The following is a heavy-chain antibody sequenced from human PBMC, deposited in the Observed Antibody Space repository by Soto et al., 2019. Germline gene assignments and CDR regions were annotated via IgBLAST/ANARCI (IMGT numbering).Heavy chain of an antibody. CDR2: ISYDGSNK. J-gene: IGHJ4*02. D-gene: IGHD3-22*01. Sequence: GGSLRLSCAASGFTFSSYGMHWVRQAPGKGLEWVAVISYDGSNKYYADSVKGRFTISRDNSKNTLYLQMNSLRAEDTAVYYCANAMIGLWGQGTLVTAPQ. V-gene: IGHV3-30*18. CDR1: GFTFSSYG. CDR3: ANAMIGL.